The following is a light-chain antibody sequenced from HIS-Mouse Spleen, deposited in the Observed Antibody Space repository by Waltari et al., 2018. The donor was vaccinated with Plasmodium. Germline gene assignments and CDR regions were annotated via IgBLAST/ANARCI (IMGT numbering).Light chain of an antibody. CDR1: ALPKKS. CDR2: EDS. Sequence: SYELTQPPSVSVSPGQTARITCSGDALPKKSAYWYQQKSGQAPVLVIDEDSKRPSGIPERFSGSRSGTMATLTIGVAQVEDEADYYCYSTDSSGNHRVFGGGTKLTVL. CDR3: YSTDSSGNHRV. V-gene: IGLV3-10*01. J-gene: IGLJ3*02.